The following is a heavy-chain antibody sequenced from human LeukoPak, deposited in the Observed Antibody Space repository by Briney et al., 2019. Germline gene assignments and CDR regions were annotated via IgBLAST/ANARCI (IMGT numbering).Heavy chain of an antibody. J-gene: IGHJ5*02. CDR3: ARQRFTMRAYAGNWFDP. D-gene: IGHD3-10*01. CDR2: IYPGESDI. V-gene: IGHV5-51*01. CDR1: GYTFTDYW. Sequence: GESLKISCKASGYTFTDYWIGWVRQMPGKGLEWMGIIYPGESDIRYSPSFQGQVTISADKSISTAYLQWSSLKASDTAMYYCARQRFTMRAYAGNWFDPWGQGTLVTVSS.